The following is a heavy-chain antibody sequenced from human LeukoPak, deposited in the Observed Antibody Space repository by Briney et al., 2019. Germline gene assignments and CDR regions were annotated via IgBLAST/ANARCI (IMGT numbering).Heavy chain of an antibody. CDR1: GGSISSSSYY. Sequence: SETLSLTCTVSGGSISSSSYYWGWIRQPPGKGLEWIGSIYYSGGTYYNPSLKSRVTISVDTSKNQFSLKLSSVTAADTAVYYCAREAVVVVPEDYYYYMDAWGKGTTVTISS. J-gene: IGHJ6*03. CDR3: AREAVVVVPEDYYYYMDA. CDR2: IYYSGGT. D-gene: IGHD2-15*01. V-gene: IGHV4-39*07.